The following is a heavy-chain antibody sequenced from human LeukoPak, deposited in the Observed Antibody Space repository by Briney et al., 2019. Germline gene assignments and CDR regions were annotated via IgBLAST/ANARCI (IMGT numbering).Heavy chain of an antibody. D-gene: IGHD3-3*01. J-gene: IGHJ4*02. CDR2: IYYSGST. V-gene: IGHV4-59*01. CDR3: ARARSGVVLPWDY. Sequence: SETLSLTCTVSGGSISSYYWSWIRQPPGEGLEWIGYIYYSGSTNYNPSLKSRVTISVDTSKNQFSLKLSSVTAADTAVYYCARARSGVVLPWDYWGQGTLVTVSS. CDR1: GGSISSYY.